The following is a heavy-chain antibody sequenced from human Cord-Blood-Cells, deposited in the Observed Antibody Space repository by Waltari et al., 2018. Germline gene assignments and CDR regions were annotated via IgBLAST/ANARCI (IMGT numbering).Heavy chain of an antibody. CDR3: ARVGSIAAAADHYYGMDV. V-gene: IGHV1-3*01. CDR2: INAGNGNT. CDR1: GYTFTSYA. D-gene: IGHD6-13*01. Sequence: QVQLVQSGAEVKKPGASVKVSCKASGYTFTSYAMHWVRQAPGQRLEWMGWINAGNGNTKYSQKFQGRVTITRDTSASTAYMELSSLRSEDTAVYYCARVGSIAAAADHYYGMDVWGQGTTVTVSS. J-gene: IGHJ6*02.